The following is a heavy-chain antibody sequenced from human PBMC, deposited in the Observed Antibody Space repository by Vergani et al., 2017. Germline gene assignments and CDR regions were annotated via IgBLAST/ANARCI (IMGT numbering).Heavy chain of an antibody. CDR1: GGSISSYY. J-gene: IGHJ4*02. CDR2: IYTSGST. V-gene: IGHV4-4*09. Sequence: QVQLQESGPGLVKPSETLSLTCTVSGGSISSYYWSWIRQPPGKGLEWIGYIYTSGSTNYNPSLKSRVTISVDTSKNQFSLKLSSVTAADTAVYYCARGPPGIIGYWGQGTLVTVSS. D-gene: IGHD3-16*02. CDR3: ARGPPGIIGY.